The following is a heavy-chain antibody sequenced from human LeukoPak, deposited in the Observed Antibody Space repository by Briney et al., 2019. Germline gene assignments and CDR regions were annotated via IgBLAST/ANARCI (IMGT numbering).Heavy chain of an antibody. V-gene: IGHV3-30*04. CDR3: ARDYGMDV. CDR1: GFTFSSYA. Sequence: GRSLRLSCAASGFTFSSYAMHWVRQAPGKGLEWVAVISYDGSNKYYADSVKGRFTISRDNSKNTLYLQMNSLRAEDTAVYYCARDYGMDVWGKGTTVTVSS. CDR2: ISYDGSNK. J-gene: IGHJ6*04.